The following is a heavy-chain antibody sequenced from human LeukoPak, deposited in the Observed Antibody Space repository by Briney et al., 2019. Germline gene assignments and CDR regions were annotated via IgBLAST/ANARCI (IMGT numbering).Heavy chain of an antibody. CDR1: GFTFSSYG. D-gene: IGHD3-10*01. CDR3: ARDMTYYYGSGSSYFDY. Sequence: GSLRLSCAASGFTFSSYGMHWVRQAPGKGLEWVAVISYDGSNKYYADSVKGRFTISRDNSKNTLYLQMNSLRAEDTAVYYCARDMTYYYGSGSSYFDYWGQGTLVTVSS. V-gene: IGHV3-30*03. J-gene: IGHJ4*02. CDR2: ISYDGSNK.